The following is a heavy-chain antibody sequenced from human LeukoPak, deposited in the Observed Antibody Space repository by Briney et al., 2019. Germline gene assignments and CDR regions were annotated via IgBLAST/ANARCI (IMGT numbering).Heavy chain of an antibody. J-gene: IGHJ4*02. CDR1: GGSISSYY. Sequence: SETLSLTCTVSGGSISSYYWSWIRQPPGKGLEWIGYIYYSGSTNYNPSLKSRVTISVDTSKNQFSLNLSSVTAADTAVYYCARQGWSGFSTSWFDYWGQGTPVTVSS. CDR3: ARQGWSGFSTSWFDY. CDR2: IYYSGST. D-gene: IGHD2-2*01. V-gene: IGHV4-59*08.